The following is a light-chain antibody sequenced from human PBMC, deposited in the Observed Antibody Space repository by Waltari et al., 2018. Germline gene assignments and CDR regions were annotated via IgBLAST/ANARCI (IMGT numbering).Light chain of an antibody. CDR1: NNDIGYYNF. CDR2: DVT. Sequence: QSALTQPASVSGSPGQSITISCTGTNNDIGYYNFVSWYQRHPGKAPKLMIFDVTRWSPGVSHRFSGSKSGNTASLTISGLQPEDEADYFCASYTSTNTVVFGGGTRVTVL. CDR3: ASYTSTNTVV. J-gene: IGLJ2*01. V-gene: IGLV2-14*01.